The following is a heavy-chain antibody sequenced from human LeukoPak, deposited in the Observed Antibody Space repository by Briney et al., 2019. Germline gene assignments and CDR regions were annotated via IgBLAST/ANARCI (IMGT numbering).Heavy chain of an antibody. CDR1: GFTFSSYE. J-gene: IGHJ6*04. V-gene: IGHV3-48*03. D-gene: IGHD5-12*01. CDR3: AGDQGYSGYPGNYYYYGMDV. CDR2: ISSSGSTI. Sequence: PGGSLRLSCAASGFTFSSYEMNWVRQAPGKGLERVSYISSSGSTIYYADSVKGRFTISRDNAKNSLYLQMNSLRAEDTAVYYCAGDQGYSGYPGNYYYYGMDVWGKGTTVTVSS.